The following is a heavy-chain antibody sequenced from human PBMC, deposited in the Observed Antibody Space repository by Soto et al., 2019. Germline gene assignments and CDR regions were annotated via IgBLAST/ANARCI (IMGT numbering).Heavy chain of an antibody. J-gene: IGHJ6*02. Sequence: GESLKISCKGSGYSFTSYLLGCVRQIPGKGLEWIGLIYPGDSDTRDSPSFQGQVTISADKSISTAYLQWSSLKASDTAMYYCARRLGYSSSTSSYTGDLGGMEVWGQGTTVTVSS. CDR3: ARRLGYSSSTSSYTGDLGGMEV. CDR1: GYSFTSYL. V-gene: IGHV5-51*01. CDR2: IYPGDSDT. D-gene: IGHD2-2*02.